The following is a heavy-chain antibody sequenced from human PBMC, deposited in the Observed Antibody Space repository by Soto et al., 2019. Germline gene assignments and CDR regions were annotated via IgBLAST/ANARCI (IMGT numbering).Heavy chain of an antibody. V-gene: IGHV4-39*01. Sequence: SETLSLTCTVSGGSISSSSYYWGWIRQPPGKGLEWIGSIYYSGSTYYNPSLKSRVTISVDTSKNQFSLKLSSVTAADTAVYYCARLRTGLDGDYVGVFDYWGQGTLVTVSS. J-gene: IGHJ4*02. CDR1: GGSISSSSYY. CDR3: ARLRTGLDGDYVGVFDY. CDR2: IYYSGST. D-gene: IGHD4-17*01.